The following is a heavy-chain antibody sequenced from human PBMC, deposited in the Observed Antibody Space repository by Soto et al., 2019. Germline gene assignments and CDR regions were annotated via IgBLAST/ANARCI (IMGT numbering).Heavy chain of an antibody. V-gene: IGHV4-30-4*01. Sequence: SETLPLTCTVSGGSSSSGDYYWSWIRQPPGKGLEWIGYIYYSGSTYYNPSLKSRVTISVDTSKNQFSLKLSSVTAADTAVYYCARDNPGRGDAFDIWGQGTMVTV. CDR1: GGSSSSGDYY. J-gene: IGHJ3*02. CDR2: IYYSGST. CDR3: ARDNPGRGDAFDI. D-gene: IGHD3-10*01.